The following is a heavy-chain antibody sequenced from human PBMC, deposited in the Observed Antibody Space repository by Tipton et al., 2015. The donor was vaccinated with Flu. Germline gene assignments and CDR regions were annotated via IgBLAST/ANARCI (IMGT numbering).Heavy chain of an antibody. CDR3: ARLSYYDVDLKNFYFDY. V-gene: IGHV4-61*08. D-gene: IGHD3-10*02. Sequence: TLSLTCTVSGGSVTSGGYYWNWFRQAPGKGLEWIAYINYSGSTNYNPSLQSRVTISVDTSKSQFSLMLRSVTAADTAVYYCARLSYYDVDLKNFYFDYWGQGALVTVSS. CDR2: INYSGST. J-gene: IGHJ4*02. CDR1: GGSVTSGGYY.